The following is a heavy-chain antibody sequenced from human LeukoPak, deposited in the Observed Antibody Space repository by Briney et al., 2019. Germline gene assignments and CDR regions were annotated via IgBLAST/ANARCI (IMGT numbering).Heavy chain of an antibody. J-gene: IGHJ4*02. CDR1: GYTFTGHF. Sequence: ASVKVSCKASGYTFTGHFIHWARQAPGQGLEWMGRVNPKTGDTTYAQKFQDRVTMTRDTSISTAYLDLSALRSDDTAVYYCARYKYHFDCWGQGSLVAVSS. V-gene: IGHV1-2*06. CDR2: VNPKTGDT. CDR3: ARYKYHFDC. D-gene: IGHD2-2*01.